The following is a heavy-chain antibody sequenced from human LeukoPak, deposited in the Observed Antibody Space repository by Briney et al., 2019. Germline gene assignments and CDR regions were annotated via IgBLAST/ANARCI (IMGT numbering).Heavy chain of an antibody. CDR3: ARLRGAMTTVTKGSDY. CDR2: IYYSGDT. D-gene: IGHD4-17*01. CDR1: GGSISGSSYY. J-gene: IGHJ4*02. V-gene: IGHV4-39*01. Sequence: SETLSLTCTVSGGSISGSSYYWGWIRQPPGKGLEWIGSIYYSGDTYYNPSLKSRVTVSVDTSKNQFSLRLSSVTAADTAVYYCARLRGAMTTVTKGSDYWGQGTLLTVSS.